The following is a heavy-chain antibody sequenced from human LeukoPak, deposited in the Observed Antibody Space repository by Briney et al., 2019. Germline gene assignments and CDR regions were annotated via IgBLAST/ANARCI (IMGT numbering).Heavy chain of an antibody. CDR2: INYSGST. J-gene: IGHJ4*02. CDR3: ARHGDYYGSGSRY. Sequence: PSETLSLTCAVYGGSFSGYYWSWIRQPPGKGLEWIGEINYSGSTNCNPSLKSRVTISVDTSKNQFSLKLSSVTAADTAVYYCARHGDYYGSGSRYWGQGTLVTVSS. CDR1: GGSFSGYY. D-gene: IGHD3-10*01. V-gene: IGHV4-34*01.